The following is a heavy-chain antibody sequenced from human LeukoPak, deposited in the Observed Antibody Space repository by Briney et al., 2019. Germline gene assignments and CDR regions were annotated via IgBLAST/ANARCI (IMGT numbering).Heavy chain of an antibody. CDR2: IYTCGSS. Sequence: SETLSLTCTVSGGSISSYYWSWIWQPPRTGLERIGRIYTCGSSNYNPSLNLRVTMSIDTSTNQFYLKLSSVTAADTAVYYCARAEKSGNSALDYWGQGTLVTVSS. CDR3: ARAEKSGNSALDY. J-gene: IGHJ4*02. CDR1: GGSISSYY. V-gene: IGHV4-4*07. D-gene: IGHD4-23*01.